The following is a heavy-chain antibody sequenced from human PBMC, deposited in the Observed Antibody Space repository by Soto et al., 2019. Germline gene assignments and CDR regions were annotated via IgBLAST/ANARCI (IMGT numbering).Heavy chain of an antibody. J-gene: IGHJ4*02. CDR3: NTYCYDSSGYGLFDY. V-gene: IGHV3-73*01. CDR1: GFTFSGSA. D-gene: IGHD3-22*01. Sequence: GGSLRLSCAASGFTFSGSAMHWVRQASGKGLEWVGRIRSKANSYATAYAASVKGRFTISRDDSKNTAYLQMNSLKTEDTAVYYCNTYCYDSSGYGLFDYWGQGTLVTVSS. CDR2: IRSKANSYAT.